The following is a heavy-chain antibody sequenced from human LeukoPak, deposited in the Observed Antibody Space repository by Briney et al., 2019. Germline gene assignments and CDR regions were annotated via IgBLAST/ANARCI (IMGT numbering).Heavy chain of an antibody. CDR2: IVVGSGNT. CDR1: GFTFTSSA. J-gene: IGHJ3*02. V-gene: IGHV1-58*02. Sequence: GASVKVSCKASGFTFTSSAMQWVRQARGQRLEWIGWIVVGSGNTNYAQKFQERVTITRDMSTSTAYMELSSLRSEDTAVYYCAVSSSWSNYDAFDIWGQGTMVAVSS. CDR3: AVSSSWSNYDAFDI. D-gene: IGHD6-13*01.